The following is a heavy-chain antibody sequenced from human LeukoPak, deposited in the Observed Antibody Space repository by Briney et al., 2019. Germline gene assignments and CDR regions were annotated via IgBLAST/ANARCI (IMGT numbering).Heavy chain of an antibody. CDR2: IYYTGTT. Sequence: PSENLSLTCTVSGGSISNTNYYWAWIRQPPGRGLEWIGSIYYTGTTFDNPSLKSRVALSVDTSKNQFSLRLTSVTAADTAFYYCAREEYSSDWYGHDSWGQGTLVTVSS. D-gene: IGHD6-13*01. V-gene: IGHV4-39*07. CDR1: GGSISNTNYY. CDR3: AREEYSSDWYGHDS. J-gene: IGHJ4*02.